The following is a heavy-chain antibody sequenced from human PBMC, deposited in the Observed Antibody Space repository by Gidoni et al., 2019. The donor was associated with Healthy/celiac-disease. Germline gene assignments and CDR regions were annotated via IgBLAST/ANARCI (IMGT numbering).Heavy chain of an antibody. D-gene: IGHD3-16*02. Sequence: EVQLVESGGGLVQPGGSLRLSCSASGFTFSSYAMHWVRQAPGKGLEYVSAISSNGGSTYYADSVKGRFTISRDNSKNTLYLQMSSLRAEDTAVYYCVKGIMITFGGVIVIDAFDIWGQGTMVTVSS. CDR2: ISSNGGST. CDR3: VKGIMITFGGVIVIDAFDI. V-gene: IGHV3-64D*08. CDR1: GFTFSSYA. J-gene: IGHJ3*02.